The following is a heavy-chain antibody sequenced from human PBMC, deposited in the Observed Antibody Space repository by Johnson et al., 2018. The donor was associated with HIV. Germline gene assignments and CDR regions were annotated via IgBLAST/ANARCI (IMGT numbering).Heavy chain of an antibody. D-gene: IGHD5-18*01. CDR1: GFSFSDHY. J-gene: IGHJ3*02. CDR2: ISSSGSTI. Sequence: QMQLVESGGGVVQPGRSLRLSCAASGFSFSDHYMSWIRQAPGKGLEWVSYISSSGSTIYYADSVKGRFTVSRDNAKNSLYLQRNSLRAEDTAMYYCARGMWIPEIDAIDIWGQGTMVTVSS. CDR3: ARGMWIPEIDAIDI. V-gene: IGHV3-11*04.